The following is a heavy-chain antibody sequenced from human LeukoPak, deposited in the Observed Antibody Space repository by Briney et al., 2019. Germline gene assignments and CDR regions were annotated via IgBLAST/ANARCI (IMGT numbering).Heavy chain of an antibody. J-gene: IGHJ4*02. Sequence: GGSLRLSCAASGFTFSSYAMSWVRQAPGKGLEWVSAISGNGANTYYADSVKGRFTISRDNSKNTLSLQMNSLRAEDTAVYYCVKISPYGGNPSWGQGTLVTVSS. V-gene: IGHV3-23*01. CDR3: VKISPYGGNPS. CDR2: ISGNGANT. D-gene: IGHD4-23*01. CDR1: GFTFSSYA.